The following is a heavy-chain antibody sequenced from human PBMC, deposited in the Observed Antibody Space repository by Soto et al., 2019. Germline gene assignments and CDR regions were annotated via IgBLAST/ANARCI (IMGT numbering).Heavy chain of an antibody. V-gene: IGHV3-23*01. Sequence: EVQLLESGGDLVQPGRSLRLSCAASGFTFSGYAMSWVRQAPGTGLEWVSVIHGGGNSAYYADSVKGRFTISRDNSKNTLSLQMSSLRGEDTAVYYWAKNMGRVTTSWHFDYWGQGTLVTVSS. CDR1: GFTFSGYA. J-gene: IGHJ4*02. CDR2: IHGGGNSA. D-gene: IGHD4-17*01. CDR3: AKNMGRVTTSWHFDY.